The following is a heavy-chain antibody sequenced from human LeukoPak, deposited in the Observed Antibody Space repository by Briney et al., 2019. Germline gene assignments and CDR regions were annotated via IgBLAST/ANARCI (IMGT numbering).Heavy chain of an antibody. CDR2: IVVGSSNT. CDR1: GFTFTSSA. Sequence: ASVKVSCKASGFTFTSSAVQWVRQARGQRLEWIGWIVVGSSNTNYAQKFQERVTITRDMSTSTAYMELSSLRSEDTAVYYCAADRDSSSWYSTYDYWGQGTLVTVSS. V-gene: IGHV1-58*01. CDR3: AADRDSSSWYSTYDY. J-gene: IGHJ4*02. D-gene: IGHD6-13*01.